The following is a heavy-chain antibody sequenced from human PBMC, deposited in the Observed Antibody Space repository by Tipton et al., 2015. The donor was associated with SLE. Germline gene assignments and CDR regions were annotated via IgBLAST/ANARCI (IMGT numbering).Heavy chain of an antibody. V-gene: IGHV4-59*05. CDR3: ARGHGLWLNY. CDR1: GGSISSYY. D-gene: IGHD5-18*01. CDR2: IYYSGST. Sequence: TLSLTCTVSGGSISSYYWSWIRQPPGKGLEWIGSIYYSGSTYYNPSLKSRVTISVDTSKNQFSLKLSSVTAADTAVYYCARGHGLWLNYWGQGTLVTVSS. J-gene: IGHJ4*02.